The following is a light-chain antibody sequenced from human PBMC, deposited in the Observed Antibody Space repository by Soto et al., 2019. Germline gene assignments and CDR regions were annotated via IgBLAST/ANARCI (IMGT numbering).Light chain of an antibody. CDR3: QQYNTPAMS. CDR2: KAS. V-gene: IGKV1-5*03. CDR1: ESIQNN. Sequence: TQMTQSPSTLSASVGDRVTITCRASESIQNNLAWYQQKPGKAPKLLIQKASALQSGVPSRFSGSQSGTQFTLTISSLQPDDFATYFCQQYNTPAMSFGQGTRLEI. J-gene: IGKJ5*01.